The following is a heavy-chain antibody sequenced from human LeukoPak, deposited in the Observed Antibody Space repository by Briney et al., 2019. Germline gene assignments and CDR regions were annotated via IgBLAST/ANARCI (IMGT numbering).Heavy chain of an antibody. CDR3: ARHIVAAHGGWFDP. CDR1: GGSISSSSYY. J-gene: IGHJ5*02. CDR2: IYYSGST. V-gene: IGHV4-39*01. Sequence: SETLSLTCTVSGGSISSSSYYWGWIRQPPGKGLEWIGSIYYSGSTYYNPSLKSRVTISVDTSKNQFSLKLSSVTAADTAVYYCARHIVAAHGGWFDPWGQGTLVTVSS. D-gene: IGHD2-21*01.